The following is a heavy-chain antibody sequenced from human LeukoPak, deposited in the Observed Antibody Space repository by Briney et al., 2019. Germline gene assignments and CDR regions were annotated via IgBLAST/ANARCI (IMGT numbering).Heavy chain of an antibody. J-gene: IGHJ6*03. CDR3: ARAGWYQLPPYYMDG. V-gene: IGHV3-21*01. Sequence: GGSLRLSCEASGFTLSSYSVNWVRQAPGKGLEWVSPISAGSGYIYYADSVKGRFTISRDNAQNSLYLQMNSLRAEDTAVYYCARAGWYQLPPYYMDGWGNGTTVTVSS. D-gene: IGHD2-2*01. CDR2: ISAGSGYI. CDR1: GFTLSSYS.